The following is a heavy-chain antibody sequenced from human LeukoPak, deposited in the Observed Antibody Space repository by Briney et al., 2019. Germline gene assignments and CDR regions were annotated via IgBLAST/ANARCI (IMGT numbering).Heavy chain of an antibody. J-gene: IGHJ5*02. CDR2: IYPGDSDT. Sequence: GESLKISCKGSGYSFTSYWIGWVRQMPGKGLEWMGIIYPGDSDTRYSPSFQGQVTISADKSISTAYLQWSSLKASDTAMYYCARHAQASDYDYVWGSYRPIDPWGQGTLVTVSS. CDR1: GYSFTSYW. D-gene: IGHD3-16*02. CDR3: ARHAQASDYDYVWGSYRPIDP. V-gene: IGHV5-51*01.